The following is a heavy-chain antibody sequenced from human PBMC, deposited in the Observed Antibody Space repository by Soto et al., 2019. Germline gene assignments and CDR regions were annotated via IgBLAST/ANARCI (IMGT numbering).Heavy chain of an antibody. CDR3: VREGYSSDDYIKSFDP. CDR1: GFIFNTYA. D-gene: IGHD5-12*01. Sequence: EGSLGLYCTGSGFIFNTYAPHWASQAPGKGLEWVAVISSDGRNKNYAASVKGRFTISRENFKNTMSMEMESLQPGDTTIYYCVREGYSSDDYIKSFDPGCQGTQLTVSS. CDR2: ISSDGRNK. J-gene: IGHJ5*02. V-gene: IGHV3-30*03.